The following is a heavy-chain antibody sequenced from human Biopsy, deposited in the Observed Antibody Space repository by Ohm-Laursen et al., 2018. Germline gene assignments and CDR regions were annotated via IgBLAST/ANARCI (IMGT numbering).Heavy chain of an antibody. Sequence: SLRLSCAASGFSFSSYGMHWVRQAPGKGLEWVAVISDDGRNKYYIDSVRGRFTISRDISKNTLYLQMYNLRAEDTAVFYCAKDLRHLVFGVATCGRGTLVTVSS. CDR2: ISDDGRNK. J-gene: IGHJ4*03. CDR3: AKDLRHLVFGVAT. CDR1: GFSFSSYG. V-gene: IGHV3-30*18. D-gene: IGHD3-16*01.